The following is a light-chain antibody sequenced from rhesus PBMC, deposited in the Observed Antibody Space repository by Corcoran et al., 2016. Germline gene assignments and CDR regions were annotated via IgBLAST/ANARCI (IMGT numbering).Light chain of an antibody. CDR3: QQYNSLPPA. J-gene: IGKJ1*01. Sequence: DIQMTQSPSSLSASVGDRVTITCRASQGISSYLNWYQPKPGKAPKLLIYYAKRLESGVPSRFSGSGSGTEFTLTLSSLPTEDFATYYCQQYNSLPPAFGQGTKVEVE. CDR1: QGISSY. CDR2: YAK. V-gene: IGKV1-32*01.